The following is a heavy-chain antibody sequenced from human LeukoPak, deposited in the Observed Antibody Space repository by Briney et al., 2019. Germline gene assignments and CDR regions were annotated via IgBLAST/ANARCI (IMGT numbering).Heavy chain of an antibody. CDR3: ARNLRYFDWLLRTNAFDF. V-gene: IGHV3-21*01. CDR1: VFTFSSYS. CDR2: ISSSSSYI. Sequence: GGSLRLSCAASVFTFSSYSMNWVRQAPGKGLEWVSSISSSSSYIYYADSVKGRFTISRDNAKNSLYLQMNSLRAEDTAVYSCARNLRYFDWLLRTNAFDFWGQGAMVTVSS. D-gene: IGHD3-9*01. J-gene: IGHJ3*01.